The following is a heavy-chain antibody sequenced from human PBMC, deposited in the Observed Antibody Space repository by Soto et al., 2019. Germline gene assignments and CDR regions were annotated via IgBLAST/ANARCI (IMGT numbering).Heavy chain of an antibody. Sequence: SGPTLVKPTQTLTLTCTFSGFSLSTSGVGVGWIRQPPGKALEWLALIYWNDDKRYSPSLKSRLTITKDTSKNQVVLTMTNMDPVDTATYYCAHGIAAAGTDNFLPTWGQGTLVTVSS. J-gene: IGHJ5*02. CDR3: AHGIAAAGTDNFLPT. V-gene: IGHV2-5*01. D-gene: IGHD6-13*01. CDR2: IYWNDDK. CDR1: GFSLSTSGVG.